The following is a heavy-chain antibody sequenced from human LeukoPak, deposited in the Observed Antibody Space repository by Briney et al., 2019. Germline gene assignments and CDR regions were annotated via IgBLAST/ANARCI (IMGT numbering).Heavy chain of an antibody. J-gene: IGHJ6*04. D-gene: IGHD3-9*01. Sequence: PGGSLRLSCAASGFTFSSYWMSWVRQAPGKGLEWVANIKQDGSEKYYVDSVKGRFTISRDNAKNSLYLQMNSLRAEDTAVYYCARGKLLRYSDWLSYGMDVWGKGTTVTVSS. CDR2: IKQDGSEK. V-gene: IGHV3-7*03. CDR3: ARGKLLRYSDWLSYGMDV. CDR1: GFTFSSYW.